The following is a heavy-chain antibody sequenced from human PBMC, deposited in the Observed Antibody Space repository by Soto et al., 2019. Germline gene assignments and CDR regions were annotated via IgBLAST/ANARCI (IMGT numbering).Heavy chain of an antibody. CDR1: CYTFSNYG. CDR2: ISLYSDGT. J-gene: IGHJ5*02. V-gene: IGHV1-18*01. Sequence: SVKVSCKTSCYTFSNYGVTWVRQAPGQPLEWLGWISLYSDGTNYAQKFQGRVSMTTDTSTTTAYMELRSLRSDDTAVYYCARVVPGAEAWFGPWGQGTLVTVSS. D-gene: IGHD2-2*01. CDR3: ARVVPGAEAWFGP.